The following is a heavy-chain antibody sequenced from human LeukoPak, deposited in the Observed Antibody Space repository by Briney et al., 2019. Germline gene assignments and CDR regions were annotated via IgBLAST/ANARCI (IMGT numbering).Heavy chain of an antibody. CDR2: IYTSGST. CDR3: ARVGYSSSIDY. V-gene: IGHV4-61*02. CDR1: GGSISSGSYY. Sequence: PSETLSLTCTVSGGSISSGSYYWNWIRQPAGKGLEWIGRIYTSGSTNYNPSLKSRVTISVDTSKNQFSLKLSSVTAADTAVYYCARVGYSSSIDYWGQGTLVTVSS. J-gene: IGHJ4*02. D-gene: IGHD6-6*01.